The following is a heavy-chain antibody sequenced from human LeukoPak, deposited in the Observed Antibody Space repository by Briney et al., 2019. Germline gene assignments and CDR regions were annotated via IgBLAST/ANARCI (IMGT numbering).Heavy chain of an antibody. V-gene: IGHV3-23*01. J-gene: IGHJ4*02. CDR2: ISGSGGST. CDR1: GFTFSSYA. Sequence: GGSLRLSCAASGFTFSSYAMSWVRQAPGKGLEWVSAISGSGGSTYYADSVKGRFTISRDNSKNTLYLQTNSLRAEDTAVYYCAKLSITMIVVVSTQDYWGQGTLVTVSS. D-gene: IGHD3-22*01. CDR3: AKLSITMIVVVSTQDY.